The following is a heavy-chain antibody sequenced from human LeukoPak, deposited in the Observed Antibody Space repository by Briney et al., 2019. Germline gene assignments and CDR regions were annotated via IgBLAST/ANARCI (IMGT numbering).Heavy chain of an antibody. J-gene: IGHJ4*02. D-gene: IGHD4-17*01. CDR1: GFTFINYG. CDR2: ISYDGTNK. V-gene: IGHV3-30*18. Sequence: PGRSLRLSCAAPGFTFINYGMHWVRQAPGKGLEWVAVISYDGTNKYYADSVKGRFTISRDNSKNTLYLQMNSLKTDDTAVYYCANYGDYQYFDYWGQGPPVTVSS. CDR3: ANYGDYQYFDY.